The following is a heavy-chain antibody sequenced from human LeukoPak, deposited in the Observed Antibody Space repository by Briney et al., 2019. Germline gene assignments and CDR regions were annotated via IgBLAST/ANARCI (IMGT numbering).Heavy chain of an antibody. CDR3: ARSGSSSSLHGYYYYGMDV. CDR2: IYSGGST. J-gene: IGHJ6*02. CDR1: GFTFSSYA. Sequence: PGGSLRLSCAASGFTFSSYAMSWVRQAPGKGLEWVSVIYSGGSTYYADSVKGRFTISRDNSKNTLYLQMNSLRAEDTAVYYCARSGSSSSLHGYYYYGMDVWGQGTTVTVSS. V-gene: IGHV3-66*01. D-gene: IGHD6-6*01.